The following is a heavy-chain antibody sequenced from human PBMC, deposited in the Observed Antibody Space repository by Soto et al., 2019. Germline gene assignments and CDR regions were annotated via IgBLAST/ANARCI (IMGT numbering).Heavy chain of an antibody. CDR2: ISSSSTYT. D-gene: IGHD5-18*01. Sequence: GGSLRLSXAASGFTFSTYGMNWVRQAPGKGLEWVSAISSSSTYTYYADSLKGRFTISRDNAKNSLFLQMNSLRTEDTAVYYCARDLGGYSSRFDLWGRGTLVTVSS. J-gene: IGHJ2*01. CDR3: ARDLGGYSSRFDL. V-gene: IGHV3-21*01. CDR1: GFTFSTYG.